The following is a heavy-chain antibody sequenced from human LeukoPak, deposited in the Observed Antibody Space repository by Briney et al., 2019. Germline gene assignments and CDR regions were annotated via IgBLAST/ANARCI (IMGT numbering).Heavy chain of an antibody. J-gene: IGHJ4*02. CDR1: GYTFTSYG. CDR2: ISAYNGNT. Sequence: GASLKVSCKASGYTFTSYGISWVRQAPGQGLEWMGWISAYNGNTNYAQKLQGRVTMTTDTSTSTAYMALRSLRSDDTAVYYCARDQGYDYDFWSGYLDYWGQGTLVTVSS. CDR3: ARDQGYDYDFWSGYLDY. V-gene: IGHV1-18*01. D-gene: IGHD3-3*01.